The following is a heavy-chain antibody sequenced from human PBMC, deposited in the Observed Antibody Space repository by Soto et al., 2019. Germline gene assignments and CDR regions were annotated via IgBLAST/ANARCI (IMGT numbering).Heavy chain of an antibody. Sequence: HPGGSLRLSCAASGFTFSSYAMHWVRQAPGKGLEWVAVISYDGSNKYYADSVKGRFTISRDNSKNTLYLQMNSLRAEDTAVYYCARDGGKMATSITYYFDYWGQGTLVTVSS. V-gene: IGHV3-30-3*01. D-gene: IGHD5-12*01. J-gene: IGHJ4*02. CDR1: GFTFSSYA. CDR3: ARDGGKMATSITYYFDY. CDR2: ISYDGSNK.